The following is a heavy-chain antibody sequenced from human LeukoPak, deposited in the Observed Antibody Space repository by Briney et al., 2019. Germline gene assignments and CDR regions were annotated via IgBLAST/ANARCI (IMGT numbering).Heavy chain of an antibody. CDR2: ISYDGSNK. J-gene: IGHJ4*02. CDR1: GFSFSSYA. CDR3: AKTEYYPPY. V-gene: IGHV3-30*18. Sequence: GRSLRLSCAASGFSFSSYAMHWVRQAPSKGLEWVAVISYDGSNKYYADSVKGRFTISRDNSKNTLYLQMNSLRAEDTAVYYCAKTEYYPPYWGQGTLVTVSS. D-gene: IGHD2/OR15-2a*01.